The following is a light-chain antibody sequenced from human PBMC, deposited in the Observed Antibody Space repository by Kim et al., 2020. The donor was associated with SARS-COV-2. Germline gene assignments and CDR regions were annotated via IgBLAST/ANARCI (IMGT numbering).Light chain of an antibody. CDR2: GAS. Sequence: SPGERATLSCRASESVSSSYLAWYQQKPGQAPRLLISGASRRATGIPDRFSGSGSGTEFTLTISRLEPEDFAVYYCQQYGSSPLTFGGGAKVDIK. V-gene: IGKV3-20*01. CDR1: ESVSSSY. CDR3: QQYGSSPLT. J-gene: IGKJ4*01.